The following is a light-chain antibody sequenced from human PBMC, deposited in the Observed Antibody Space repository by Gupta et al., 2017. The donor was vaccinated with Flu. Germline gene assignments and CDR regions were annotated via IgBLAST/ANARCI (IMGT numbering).Light chain of an antibody. J-gene: IGLJ3*02. V-gene: IGLV2-14*01. CDR2: GVS. CDR1: GSDIGRDRL. Sequence: ITISCSGTGSDIGRDRLVYWYQRHPGKAPKLLIYGVSGRPSGISLRFSGSKSDNTASLTISGLQPEDEADYYCCSFSGSTTPWVFGGGTKLTVL. CDR3: CSFSGSTTPWV.